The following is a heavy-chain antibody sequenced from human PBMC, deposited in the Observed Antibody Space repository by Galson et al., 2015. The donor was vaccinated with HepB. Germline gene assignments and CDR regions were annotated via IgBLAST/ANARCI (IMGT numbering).Heavy chain of an antibody. J-gene: IGHJ4*02. CDR2: ISYDGSNK. D-gene: IGHD3-22*01. Sequence: SLRLSCAASGFTFSSCAMHWVRQAPGKGLEWVAVISYDGSNKYYADSVKGRFTISRDNSKNTLYLQMNSLRAEDTAVYYCARDGFSSGYFLSYFDYWGQGTLVTVSS. CDR3: ARDGFSSGYFLSYFDY. CDR1: GFTFSSCA. V-gene: IGHV3-30*04.